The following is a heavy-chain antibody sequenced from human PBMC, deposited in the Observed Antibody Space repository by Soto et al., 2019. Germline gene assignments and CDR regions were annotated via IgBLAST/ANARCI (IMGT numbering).Heavy chain of an antibody. CDR3: TTDHVCSSTSCHLYYYYGMDV. Sequence: GGSLRLSCAASGFTFSNAWMNWVRQAPGKGLEWVGRIKSKTDGGTTDDAAPVKGRFTISRDDSKNTLYLQMNSLKTEDTAVYYCTTDHVCSSTSCHLYYYYGMDVWGQGTTVTVSS. J-gene: IGHJ6*02. CDR1: GFTFSNAW. CDR2: IKSKTDGGTT. D-gene: IGHD2-2*01. V-gene: IGHV3-15*07.